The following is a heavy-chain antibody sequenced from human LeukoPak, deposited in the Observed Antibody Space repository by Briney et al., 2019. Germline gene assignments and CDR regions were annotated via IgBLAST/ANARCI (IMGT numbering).Heavy chain of an antibody. CDR3: ATKYSSGHYYYYYYMDV. CDR1: GYTLTELS. Sequence: ASVKVSCKVSGYTLTELSMHWVRQAPGKGLEWMGGFDPEDGETIYAQKFQGRVTMTEDTSTDTAYMELSSLRSEDTAVYYRATKYSSGHYYYYYYMDVWGKGTTVTASS. D-gene: IGHD6-19*01. V-gene: IGHV1-24*01. J-gene: IGHJ6*03. CDR2: FDPEDGET.